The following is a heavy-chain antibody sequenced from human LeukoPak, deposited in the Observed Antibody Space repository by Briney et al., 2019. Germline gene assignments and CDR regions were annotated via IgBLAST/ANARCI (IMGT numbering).Heavy chain of an antibody. J-gene: IGHJ6*03. Sequence: SETLSLTCTVSGGSISSYYWSWIRHPPGTGLEWFVYIYYSGRTNYNPSLKSRVTISVVTSKNQLPLKLSSVTAADTAVYYGSRVVGVRWRYYMEVWGKGTTVSVSS. CDR3: SRVVGVRWRYYMEV. CDR1: GGSISSYY. CDR2: IYYSGRT. D-gene: IGHD2-8*01. V-gene: IGHV4-59*01.